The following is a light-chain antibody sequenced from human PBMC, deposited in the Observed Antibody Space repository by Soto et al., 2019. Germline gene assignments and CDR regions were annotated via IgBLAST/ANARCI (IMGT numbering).Light chain of an antibody. J-gene: IGKJ1*01. Sequence: DIVLTKSRGSLSFPAGQRETLSCMSSQSFSSSYLAWYQQKPGQAPRLLVYAASIRATDIPDRFSGSGSGTDFTLTIIRLEPEDSALYYCQHYGETLWTCGQGTKVDIK. CDR2: AAS. CDR1: QSFSSSY. CDR3: QHYGETLWT. V-gene: IGKV3-20*01.